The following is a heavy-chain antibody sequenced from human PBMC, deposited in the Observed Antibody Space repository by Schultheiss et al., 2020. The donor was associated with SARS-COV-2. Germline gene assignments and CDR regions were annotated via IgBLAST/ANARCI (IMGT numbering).Heavy chain of an antibody. V-gene: IGHV4-39*01. Sequence: SETLSLTCTVSGGSISSSSYYWGWIRQPPGKGLEWIGSIYYSGSTYYNPSLKSRVTISVDTSKNQFSLKLSSVTAADTAVYYCARVAAAHVYCSGGSCYNTCFDYWGQGTLVTVSS. D-gene: IGHD2-15*01. CDR1: GGSISSSSYY. J-gene: IGHJ4*02. CDR2: IYYSGST. CDR3: ARVAAAHVYCSGGSCYNTCFDY.